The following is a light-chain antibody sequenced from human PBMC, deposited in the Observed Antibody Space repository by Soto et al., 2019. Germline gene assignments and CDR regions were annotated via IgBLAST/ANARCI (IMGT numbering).Light chain of an antibody. CDR2: GAS. J-gene: IGKJ5*01. CDR3: QQRSNWPPIT. CDR1: QSVSSSY. Sequence: EIVLTQSPGTLSLSPGERATLSCWASQSVSSSYLAWYQQKPGQAPRLLIYGASSRATGIPDRFSGSGSGTDFTLTISSLEPEDFAVYYCQQRSNWPPITFGQGTRLEIK. V-gene: IGKV3D-20*02.